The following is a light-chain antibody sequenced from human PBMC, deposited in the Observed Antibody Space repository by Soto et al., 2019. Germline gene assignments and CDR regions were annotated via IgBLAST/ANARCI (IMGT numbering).Light chain of an antibody. CDR3: QQYHSWPPIT. CDR2: GAS. CDR1: ESVSSN. V-gene: IGKV3-15*01. Sequence: EVVMTQSPATLSVSRGDRATLSFRASESVSSNLAWYQQRPGQAPRLVIYGASTRAPGIPARFSGGGSGTEFTLTISSLQSEDFAVYYCQQYHSWPPITFGQGTRLEIK. J-gene: IGKJ5*01.